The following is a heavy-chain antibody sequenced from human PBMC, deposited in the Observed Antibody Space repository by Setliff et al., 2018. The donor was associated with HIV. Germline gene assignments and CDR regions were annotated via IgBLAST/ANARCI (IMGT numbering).Heavy chain of an antibody. CDR2: VNAANGYT. D-gene: IGHD4-17*01. J-gene: IGHJ3*02. V-gene: IGHV1-18*01. CDR3: AKDPSVTVTTI. Sequence: ASVKVSCKASGYSFINYGISWVRQAPGQRLEWMGWVNAANGYTKYSQKFQGRVTMTTDTSTSTVYMELRSLRSDDTAVYYCAKDPSVTVTTIWGQGTMVTVSS. CDR1: GYSFINYG.